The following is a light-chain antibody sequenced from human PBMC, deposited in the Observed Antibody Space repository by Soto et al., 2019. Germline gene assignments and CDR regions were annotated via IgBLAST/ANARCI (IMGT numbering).Light chain of an antibody. Sequence: FMLTQPHSVSESPGKTVTISCTRSSGNIDTNFVQWYQQRPGSAPTTVIYEDDQRPSGVPDRFSGSIDSSSNSAALTSSGLKTEYEADYYCQSYDSSTFVVFGGGTKLTVL. V-gene: IGLV6-57*04. J-gene: IGLJ2*01. CDR3: QSYDSSTFVV. CDR1: SGNIDTNF. CDR2: EDD.